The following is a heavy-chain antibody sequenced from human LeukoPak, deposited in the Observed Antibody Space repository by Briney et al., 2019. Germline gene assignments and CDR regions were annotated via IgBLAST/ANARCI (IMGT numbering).Heavy chain of an antibody. CDR1: GFTFSSYW. V-gene: IGHV3-7*01. Sequence: GGSLRLSCAASGFTFSSYWMSRVRQAPGKGLEWVANIKQDGSEKYYVDSVKGRFTISRDNAKNSLYLQMNSLRAEDTAVYYCARGLAAFRDYYGSGSLDYWGQGALVTVSS. D-gene: IGHD3-10*01. CDR2: IKQDGSEK. J-gene: IGHJ4*02. CDR3: ARGLAAFRDYYGSGSLDY.